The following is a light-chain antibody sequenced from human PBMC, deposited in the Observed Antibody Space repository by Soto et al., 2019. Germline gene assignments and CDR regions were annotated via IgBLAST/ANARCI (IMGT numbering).Light chain of an antibody. CDR1: QSVSSN. CDR2: GAS. Sequence: EIVMTQSPATLSVSPGERATLSCRASQSVSSNLAWYQQKPGQAPRLLIYGASTRATGIPARFSGSRSGTEFTLTISCLQSEDFSGYYCQQYNNWPYTFGQGTKLEIK. V-gene: IGKV3-15*01. J-gene: IGKJ2*01. CDR3: QQYNNWPYT.